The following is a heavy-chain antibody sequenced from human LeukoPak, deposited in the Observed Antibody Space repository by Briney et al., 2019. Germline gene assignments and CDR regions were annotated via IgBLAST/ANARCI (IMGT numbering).Heavy chain of an antibody. CDR3: TSSPPGESSAKIHC. V-gene: IGHV3-15*01. Sequence: MAGGSLRLSCAASGFTFTNACMSWVRQAPGKGLEWVGRITSKTDGGTIAYAAPVKGRFTISRDDSKKTLFLQMNSLNTEDTAVYYCTSSPPGESSAKIHCWGQGTLVTVSS. CDR2: ITSKTDGGTI. CDR1: GFTFTNAC. J-gene: IGHJ4*02. D-gene: IGHD1-26*01.